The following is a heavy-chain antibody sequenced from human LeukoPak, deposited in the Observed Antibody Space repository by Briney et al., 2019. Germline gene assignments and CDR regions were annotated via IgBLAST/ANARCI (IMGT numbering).Heavy chain of an antibody. V-gene: IGHV1-18*04. CDR2: ISAYNGNT. CDR1: GYTFTGYY. J-gene: IGHJ4*02. Sequence: GASVKVSCKASGYTFTGYYMHWVRQAPGQSLEWMGWISAYNGNTNYAQKFQDRVTMTTDTSTSTAYMELRSLRSDDTAVYYCARDHSYGGKELAYWGQGTLVTVSS. D-gene: IGHD4-23*01. CDR3: ARDHSYGGKELAY.